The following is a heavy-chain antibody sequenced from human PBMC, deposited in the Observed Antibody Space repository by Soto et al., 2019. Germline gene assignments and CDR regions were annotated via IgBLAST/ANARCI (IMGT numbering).Heavy chain of an antibody. V-gene: IGHV4-59*08. J-gene: IGHJ4*02. CDR2: IYYSGST. D-gene: IGHD2-15*01. Sequence: PSETLSLTCTVSGGSISSYYWSWIRQPPGKGLEWIGYIYYSGSTYYNPSLKSRVTISVDTSKNQFSLKLSSVTAADTAVYYCARHLQDIVVVVAAHPGYFDYWGQGTLVTVSS. CDR3: ARHLQDIVVVVAAHPGYFDY. CDR1: GGSISSYY.